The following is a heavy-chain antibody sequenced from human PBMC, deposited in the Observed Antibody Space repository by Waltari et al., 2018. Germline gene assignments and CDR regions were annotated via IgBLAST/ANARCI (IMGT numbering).Heavy chain of an antibody. D-gene: IGHD5-12*01. V-gene: IGHV4-59*08. CDR2: ISYTGST. J-gene: IGHJ4*02. CDR3: ARALVTTRIYFDY. CDR1: GDSISSYY. Sequence: QVQLQESGPGLVKPSATLSLTCTVSGDSISSYYWSWIRQPPGKGLEWIGYISYTGSTNYNPSLKSRVTFSVDTSKNQFSLKLSSATAADTAVYYCARALVTTRIYFDYWGLGTLVTVSS.